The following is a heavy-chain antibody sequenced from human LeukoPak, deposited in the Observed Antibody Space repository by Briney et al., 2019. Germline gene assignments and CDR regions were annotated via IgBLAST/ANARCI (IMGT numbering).Heavy chain of an antibody. V-gene: IGHV4-39*01. CDR2: IYYSGTT. Sequence: SETLSLTCTVSGGSISSSSYYWGWIRQPPGKGLEWIGSIYYSGTTYYNPSLRSRVTISVDTSKNQFSLKLSSLTAADTAVYYCARLVYGSGSRFDYWGQGTLVTVSS. CDR1: GGSISSSSYY. CDR3: ARLVYGSGSRFDY. J-gene: IGHJ4*02. D-gene: IGHD3-10*01.